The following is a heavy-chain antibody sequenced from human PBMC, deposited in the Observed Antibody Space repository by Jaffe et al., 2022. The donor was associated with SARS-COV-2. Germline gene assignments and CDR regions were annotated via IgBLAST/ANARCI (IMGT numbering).Heavy chain of an antibody. Sequence: EVHLLESGGDLEQPGGSLRLSCAASGFTFATFTMSWVRQAPGKGLEWVSGIYGGASGEAFYADSVKGRFIISRDDSKNTLYLQMNSLRVEDTAVYYCAKDRVPDGVWNIDHWGQGTHVTVSS. CDR1: GFTFATFT. CDR2: IYGGASGEA. V-gene: IGHV3-23*01. J-gene: IGHJ4*02. D-gene: IGHD1-1*01. CDR3: AKDRVPDGVWNIDH.